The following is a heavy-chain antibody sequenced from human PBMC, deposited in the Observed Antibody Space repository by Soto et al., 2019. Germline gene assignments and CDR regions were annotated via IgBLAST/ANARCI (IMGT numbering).Heavy chain of an antibody. D-gene: IGHD1-26*01. V-gene: IGHV4-61*01. CDR2: IYYSGST. J-gene: IGHJ4*02. CDR3: ARDPRWELPDY. Sequence: SETLSLTCTVSGGSVSSDSYYWSWIRQPPGKGLEWIGYIYYSGSTNYNPSLKSRVTISVDTSKNQFSLKLSSVTAADTAVYYCARDPRWELPDYWGRGTLVTVSS. CDR1: GGSVSSDSYY.